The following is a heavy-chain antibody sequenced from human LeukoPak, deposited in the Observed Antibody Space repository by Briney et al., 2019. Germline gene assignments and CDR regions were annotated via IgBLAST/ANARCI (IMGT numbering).Heavy chain of an antibody. D-gene: IGHD5-24*01. CDR1: GFTFSSYG. CDR2: ISGSGGST. CDR3: AKRPTNRPNWFDP. J-gene: IGHJ5*02. V-gene: IGHV3-23*01. Sequence: PGGSLRLSCAASGFTFSSYGMHWVRQAPGKGLEWVSAISGSGGSTYYADSVKGRFTISRDNSKNTLYLQMNSLRAEDTAVYYCAKRPTNRPNWFDPWGQGTLVTVSS.